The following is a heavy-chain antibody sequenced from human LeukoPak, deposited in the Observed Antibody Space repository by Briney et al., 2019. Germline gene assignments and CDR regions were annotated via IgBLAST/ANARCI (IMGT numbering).Heavy chain of an antibody. V-gene: IGHV4-4*02. CDR1: AGSISSSSW. CDR2: IYLYGTT. J-gene: IGHJ4*02. CDR3: ARDSAGYYYDSSGYPDHGY. D-gene: IGHD3-22*01. Sequence: PSETLSLTCSVSAGSISSSSWWSWVRLSPVKGLEWIGEIYLYGTTNYNPSLKSRVTMSVDTSKNQFSLKLSSVTAADTAVYYCARDSAGYYYDSSGYPDHGYWGQGTLVTVSS.